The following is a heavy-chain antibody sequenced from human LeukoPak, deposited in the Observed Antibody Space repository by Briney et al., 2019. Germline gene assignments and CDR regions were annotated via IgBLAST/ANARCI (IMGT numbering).Heavy chain of an antibody. CDR3: ASFSGSYSIGDV. J-gene: IGHJ6*02. CDR2: ISAYNGNT. V-gene: IGHV1-18*01. Sequence: ASVKVSCKASGYTFTGYGISWVRQAPGQGLEWMGWISAYNGNTNYAQKLQGRVTMTTDTSTSTAYMELRSLRSDDTAVYYCASFSGSYSIGDVWGQGTTVTVSS. CDR1: GYTFTGYG. D-gene: IGHD1-26*01.